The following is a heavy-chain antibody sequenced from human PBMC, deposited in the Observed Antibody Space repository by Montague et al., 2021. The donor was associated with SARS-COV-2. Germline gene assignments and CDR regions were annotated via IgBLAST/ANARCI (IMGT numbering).Heavy chain of an antibody. Sequence: PALVKPTQTLTLTCTFSGFSLSTSGMCVSWIRQPPGKALEWLALIDWDDDKYYSTSLKTRLTISKDTSKNLVVLTMTNMDPVDTATYYCARIPYDILTGYYSGFDYWGQGTLVTVSS. CDR1: GFSLSTSGMC. CDR2: IDWDDDK. CDR3: ARIPYDILTGYYSGFDY. D-gene: IGHD3-9*01. V-gene: IGHV2-70*01. J-gene: IGHJ4*02.